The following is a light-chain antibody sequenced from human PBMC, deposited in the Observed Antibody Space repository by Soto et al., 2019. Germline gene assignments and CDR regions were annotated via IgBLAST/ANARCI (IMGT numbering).Light chain of an antibody. CDR3: QQYGNSFT. V-gene: IGKV3-20*01. CDR2: GAS. Sequence: EIVLTKSPGTLSLSPGERVTISCRASESVSSSYLAWYQHKPGQAPRLLIYGASSRATGIPDRFSGSGSGTDFTLTINRLEPEDFAVYYCQQYGNSFTFGQGTRLEIK. CDR1: ESVSSSY. J-gene: IGKJ5*01.